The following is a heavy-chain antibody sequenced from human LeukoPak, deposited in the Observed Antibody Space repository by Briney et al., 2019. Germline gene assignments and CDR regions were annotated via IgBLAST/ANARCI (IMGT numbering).Heavy chain of an antibody. Sequence: ASVKVSCKASGYTFTSYGISWVRQAPGQGLEWMGWISAYNGNTNYAQKLQGRVTMTTDTSTSTAYMELRSLRSDDTAVYYRARDPPEDTMIVVVTPDYWGQGTLVTVSS. CDR3: ARDPPEDTMIVVVTPDY. CDR1: GYTFTSYG. CDR2: ISAYNGNT. V-gene: IGHV1-18*01. J-gene: IGHJ4*02. D-gene: IGHD3-22*01.